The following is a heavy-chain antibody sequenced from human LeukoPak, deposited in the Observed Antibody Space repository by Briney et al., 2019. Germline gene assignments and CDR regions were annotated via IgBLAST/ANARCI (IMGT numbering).Heavy chain of an antibody. CDR2: MNPNSGNT. Sequence: ASVKVSCKASGYTFTSYDINWVRQATGQGLEWMGWMNPNSGNTGYAQKFEGRVTMTRNTSISTAYMELSSLRSEDTAVYYCASAEILTGYLLFDYWGQGTLVTVSS. CDR3: ASAEILTGYLLFDY. CDR1: GYTFTSYD. V-gene: IGHV1-8*01. J-gene: IGHJ4*02. D-gene: IGHD3-9*01.